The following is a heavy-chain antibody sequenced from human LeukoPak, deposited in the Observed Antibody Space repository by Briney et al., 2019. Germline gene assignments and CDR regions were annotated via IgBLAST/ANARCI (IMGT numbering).Heavy chain of an antibody. J-gene: IGHJ5*02. Sequence: GGSLRLSCAASGFTFSSYDIKWVRQAPGKGLEWVSCITTSGGSTDYADSVKGRFTISRDNSKNTVYLQMNSLRAEDTAVYYCERSLRDPWGQGTLVTVSS. V-gene: IGHV3-23*01. CDR1: GFTFSSYD. CDR2: ITTSGGST. D-gene: IGHD3-16*01. CDR3: ERSLRDP.